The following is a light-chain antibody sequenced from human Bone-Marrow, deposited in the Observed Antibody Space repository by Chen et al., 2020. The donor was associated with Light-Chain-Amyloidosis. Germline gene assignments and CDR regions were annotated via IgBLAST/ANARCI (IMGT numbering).Light chain of an antibody. Sequence: SYELTQPPSVSVSPGQTARISCSGDGLPKQYAYWYQQKPGQAPVLVIYNDSERPSGIPERFSGSSAGTTVTLTISGVQAEDEDDYYCQSADTTDTLYVLFGGGTKLTVL. CDR2: NDS. CDR1: GLPKQY. CDR3: QSADTTDTLYVL. J-gene: IGLJ2*01. V-gene: IGLV3-25*03.